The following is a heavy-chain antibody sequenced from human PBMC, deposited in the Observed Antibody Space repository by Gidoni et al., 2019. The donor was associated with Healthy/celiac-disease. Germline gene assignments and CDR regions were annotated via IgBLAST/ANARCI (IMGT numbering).Heavy chain of an antibody. J-gene: IGHJ5*02. V-gene: IGHV3-30-3*01. CDR2: ISYEGSNK. Sequence: QVQLVESGGGVVQPGWSLRLSCPPSGFPFRSYARHWVRQAPGKGLEWVAVISYEGSNKYYADSVKGRFTISRDNSKNTLYLQMNSLRAEDTAVYYCAREGGNHNWFDPWGQGTLVTVSS. CDR1: GFPFRSYA. CDR3: AREGGNHNWFDP.